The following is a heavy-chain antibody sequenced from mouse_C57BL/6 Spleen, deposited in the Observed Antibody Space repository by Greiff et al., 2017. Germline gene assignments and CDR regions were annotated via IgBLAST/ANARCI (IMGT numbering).Heavy chain of an antibody. V-gene: IGHV5-4*01. CDR2: ISDGGSYT. CDR3: ARDQDQPGDY. CDR1: GFTFSSYA. D-gene: IGHD6-1*01. J-gene: IGHJ4*01. Sequence: DVKLQESGGGLVKPGGSLKLSCAASGFTFSSYAMSWVRQTPEKRLEWVATISDGGSYTYYPDNVKGRFTISRDNAKNNLYLQMSHLKSEDTAMYYCARDQDQPGDYWGQGTSVTVSS.